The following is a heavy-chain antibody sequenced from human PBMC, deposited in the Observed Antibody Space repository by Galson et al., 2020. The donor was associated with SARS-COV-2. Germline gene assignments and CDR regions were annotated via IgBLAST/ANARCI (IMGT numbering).Heavy chain of an antibody. CDR3: ARGKDYYGSGSYYKVGYYFDY. Sequence: SETLSLTCAVYGWSFSGYYWSWIRQPPGKGLEWIGEINHSGSTNYNPSLKSRVTISVDTSKNQFSLKLSSVTAADTAVYYCARGKDYYGSGSYYKVGYYFDYWGHGTLVTVSS. J-gene: IGHJ4*01. CDR1: GWSFSGYY. D-gene: IGHD3-10*01. CDR2: INHSGST. V-gene: IGHV4-34*01.